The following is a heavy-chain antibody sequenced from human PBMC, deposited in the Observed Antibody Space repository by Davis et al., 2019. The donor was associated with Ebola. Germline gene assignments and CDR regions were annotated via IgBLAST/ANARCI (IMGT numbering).Heavy chain of an antibody. CDR2: IYWDNDK. V-gene: IGHV2-5*02. Sequence: SGPTLVKPTQTLTLTCTFSGFSLSTGGVGVGWIRQPPGKALEWLALIYWDNDKRYSPSLKSRLTITKDTSKNQVVLTMTNMDPVDTATYYCARTQTYYYDSSGSLVRPPYYFAMDVWGQGTTVTVSS. CDR3: ARTQTYYYDSSGSLVRPPYYFAMDV. J-gene: IGHJ6*02. CDR1: GFSLSTGGVG. D-gene: IGHD3-22*01.